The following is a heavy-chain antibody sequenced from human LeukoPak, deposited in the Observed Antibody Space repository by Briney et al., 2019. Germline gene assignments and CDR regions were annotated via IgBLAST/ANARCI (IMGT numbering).Heavy chain of an antibody. CDR3: ARHSSSAWYYYFDY. Sequence: SETLSLTCPVSGGSISNSNYYWGWIRQPPGKGLEWIGGAYYSGTTYYSPSLKSRVTISVDTSRNHFSLNLNSVTAADTAVYYCARHSSSAWYYYFDYWGQGSFVTVSS. CDR1: GGSISNSNYY. CDR2: AYYSGTT. V-gene: IGHV4-39*01. J-gene: IGHJ4*02. D-gene: IGHD6-19*01.